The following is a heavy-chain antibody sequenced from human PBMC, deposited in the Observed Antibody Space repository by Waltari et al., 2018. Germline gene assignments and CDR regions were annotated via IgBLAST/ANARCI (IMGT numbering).Heavy chain of an antibody. J-gene: IGHJ4*02. CDR1: GFTFMSYA. D-gene: IGHD3-16*01. Sequence: QVQLVQSGAEVKKPGASVKISCKASGFTFMSYAFHWVRQAPGQTLEWMGWINADNASTKYSEKLQGRVTITRDRYTGTAYMELSSLRSEDTAKYFCARGPLGGLYAGDYFDYWGQGTLVTVSS. V-gene: IGHV1-3*01. CDR3: ARGPLGGLYAGDYFDY. CDR2: INADNAST.